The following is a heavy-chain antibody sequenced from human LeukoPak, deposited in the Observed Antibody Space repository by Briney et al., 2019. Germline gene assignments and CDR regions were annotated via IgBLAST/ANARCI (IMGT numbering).Heavy chain of an antibody. J-gene: IGHJ4*02. V-gene: IGHV3-20*04. D-gene: IGHD6-19*01. Sequence: GGSLRLSCVASGFRFDDYGMSWVRQAPGKGLEWVSGINWNGGSTGYADSVKGRFTISRDNAKNSLYLRMNSPRAEDTALYYCARGGSTGWYSFDYWGQGTLVTVSS. CDR3: ARGGSTGWYSFDY. CDR2: INWNGGST. CDR1: GFRFDDYG.